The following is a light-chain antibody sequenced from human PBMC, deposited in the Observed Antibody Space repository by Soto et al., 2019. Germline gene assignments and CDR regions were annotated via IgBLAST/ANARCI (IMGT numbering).Light chain of an antibody. CDR1: QSFTSW. CDR2: DAS. CDR3: QQYNTYPGT. Sequence: DIQMTQSPSTLSASVGDRVTITCRASQSFTSWLAWYQQKPGKAPKVLIYDASSLESGVPSRFSGSGSGTDFTLTISSLQPDDFATYYCQQYNTYPGTFGQGTKVDIK. V-gene: IGKV1-5*01. J-gene: IGKJ1*01.